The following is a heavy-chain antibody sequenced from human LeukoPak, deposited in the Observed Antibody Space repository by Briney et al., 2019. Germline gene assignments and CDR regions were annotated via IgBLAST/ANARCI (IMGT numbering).Heavy chain of an antibody. Sequence: GASVKVSCKASGYTFTSYDISWVRQAPGQGLGWMGGIIPIFGTANYAQKFQGRVTITADESTSTAYMELSSLRSEDTAVYYCARSYYYDSPMGAFDIWGQGTMVTVSS. J-gene: IGHJ3*02. CDR3: ARSYYYDSPMGAFDI. CDR2: IIPIFGTA. V-gene: IGHV1-69*13. CDR1: GYTFTSYD. D-gene: IGHD3-22*01.